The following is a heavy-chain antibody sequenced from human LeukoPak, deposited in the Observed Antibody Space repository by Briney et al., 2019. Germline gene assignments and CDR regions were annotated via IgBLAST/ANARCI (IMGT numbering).Heavy chain of an antibody. J-gene: IGHJ4*02. V-gene: IGHV3-23*01. CDR1: GVTLSNYG. CDR2: ISDSGGST. Sequence: GGSLRLSCAVSGVTLSNYGMSWVRQAPGTGLEWVAGISDSGGSTNYAASVKGRFTISRDNPKNTLYLQMNSLRAEDTAVYFCAKRGVVIRVILVGFHKEAYYFDSWGQGALVTVSS. CDR3: AKRGVVIRVILVGFHKEAYYFDS. D-gene: IGHD3-22*01.